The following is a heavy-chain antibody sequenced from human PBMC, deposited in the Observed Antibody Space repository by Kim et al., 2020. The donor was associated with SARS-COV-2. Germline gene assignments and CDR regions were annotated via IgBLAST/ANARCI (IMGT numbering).Heavy chain of an antibody. Sequence: SVKVSCKASGGTFSSYAISWVRQAPGQGLEWMGGIIPIFGTANYAQKFQGRVTITADESTSTAYMELSSLRSEDTAVYYCASRGVVVAATLVDGGMDVWGQGTTVTVSS. CDR1: GGTFSSYA. CDR3: ASRGVVVAATLVDGGMDV. V-gene: IGHV1-69*13. D-gene: IGHD2-15*01. CDR2: IIPIFGTA. J-gene: IGHJ6*02.